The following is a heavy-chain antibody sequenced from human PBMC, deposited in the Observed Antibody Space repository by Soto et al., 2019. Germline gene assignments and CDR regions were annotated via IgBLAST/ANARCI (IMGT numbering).Heavy chain of an antibody. Sequence: ASVKVSCKASGFTFTSSAVQWVRQARGQRLEWIGWIVVGSGNTNYAQRFQERVTITRDMSTSAAYMELSSLRSEDTAVYYCAAWDEATASLPWGQGTLVTVSS. CDR2: IVVGSGNT. CDR1: GFTFTSSA. D-gene: IGHD5-12*01. V-gene: IGHV1-58*01. J-gene: IGHJ5*02. CDR3: AAWDEATASLP.